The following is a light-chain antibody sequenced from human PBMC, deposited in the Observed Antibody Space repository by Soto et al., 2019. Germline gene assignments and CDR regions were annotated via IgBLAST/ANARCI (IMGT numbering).Light chain of an antibody. CDR3: SSYTSSITVI. CDR2: DVT. V-gene: IGLV2-14*01. J-gene: IGLJ2*01. CDR1: SSDVGGYNY. Sequence: QSVLTQPASVSGSPGQSITISCTGTSSDVGGYNYVSWYQQHPGKAPKLMIYDVTNRPSGVSIRFSGSKSGNTASLTISGLQAEDEADYYCSSYTSSITVIFGGGTKLTVL.